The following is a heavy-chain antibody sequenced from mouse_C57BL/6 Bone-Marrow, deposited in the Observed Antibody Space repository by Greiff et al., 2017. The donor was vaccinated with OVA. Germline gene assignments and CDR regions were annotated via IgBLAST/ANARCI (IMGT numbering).Heavy chain of an antibody. Sequence: QVQLKESGPGLVQPSQSLSITCTVSGFSLTSYGVHWVRQSPGKGLEWLGVIWRGGSTDYNAAFMSRLSITKDNSKSQVFFKMNSLQADDTAIYYCAKNKYYDYEDAMDYWGQGTSVTVSS. J-gene: IGHJ4*01. CDR2: IWRGGST. CDR1: GFSLTSYG. CDR3: AKNKYYDYEDAMDY. D-gene: IGHD2-4*01. V-gene: IGHV2-5*01.